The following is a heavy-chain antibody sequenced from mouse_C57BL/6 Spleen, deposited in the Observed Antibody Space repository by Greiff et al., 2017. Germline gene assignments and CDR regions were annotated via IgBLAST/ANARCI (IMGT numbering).Heavy chain of an antibody. CDR3: ARDGDYGSSLFAY. D-gene: IGHD1-1*01. J-gene: IGHJ3*01. Sequence: EVQLQESGPGLVKPSQSLSLTCSVTGYSITSGYYWNWIRQFPGNKLEWMGYISYDGSNNYNPSLKNRISITRDTSKNQFFLKLNSVTTEDTATYYCARDGDYGSSLFAYWGQGTLVTVSA. CDR1: GYSITSGYY. CDR2: ISYDGSN. V-gene: IGHV3-6*01.